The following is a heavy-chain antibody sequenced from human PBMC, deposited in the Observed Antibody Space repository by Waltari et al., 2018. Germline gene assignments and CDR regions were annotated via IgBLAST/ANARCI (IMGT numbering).Heavy chain of an antibody. CDR1: GFTFRSFP. Sequence: EVQLVESGGGLVKPGGSVRLSWAASGFTFRSFPMNWVRQAPGKGLEWVSSISSSSSYIYYADSVKGRFTISRDNAKNSLYLQMNSLRAEDTAVYYCARESIAAAGNDAFDIWGQGTMVTVSS. CDR3: ARESIAAAGNDAFDI. D-gene: IGHD6-13*01. CDR2: ISSSSSYI. J-gene: IGHJ3*02. V-gene: IGHV3-21*01.